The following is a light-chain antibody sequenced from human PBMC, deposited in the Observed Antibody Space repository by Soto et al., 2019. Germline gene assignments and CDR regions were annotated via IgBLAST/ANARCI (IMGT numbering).Light chain of an antibody. Sequence: QPALTQPASVSGSPGQSITMSCTGTSSDVGGYDYVSWYQQHPGEVPKLIIFEVSSRPAWIPNRFSASKSGNTASLTISGLQAEDEADYYCSSYTTSSSYVFGTGTKVTVL. CDR2: EVS. J-gene: IGLJ1*01. CDR3: SSYTTSSSYV. CDR1: SSDVGGYDY. V-gene: IGLV2-14*01.